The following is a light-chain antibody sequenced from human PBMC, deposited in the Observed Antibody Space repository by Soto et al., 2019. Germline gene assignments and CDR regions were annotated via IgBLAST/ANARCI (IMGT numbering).Light chain of an antibody. CDR2: DAS. J-gene: IGKJ1*01. CDR1: QSISSW. CDR3: QHPGVWT. V-gene: IGKV1-5*01. Sequence: DIQMTQSPSTLSASVGDRVTITCRASQSISSWLAWYQQKPGKAPKLLIYDASSLESGVPSRFSGSGSGTEFTLTISSLQPDDFATYYCQHPGVWTFGQGTKVDIK.